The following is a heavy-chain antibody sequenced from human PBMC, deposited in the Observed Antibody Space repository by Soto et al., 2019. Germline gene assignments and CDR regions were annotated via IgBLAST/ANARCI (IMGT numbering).Heavy chain of an antibody. CDR2: ISYDGSNK. CDR1: GFTFSSYG. CDR3: AKDRHDFWSGYYTSPSGYYGMDV. D-gene: IGHD3-3*01. V-gene: IGHV3-30*18. J-gene: IGHJ6*02. Sequence: GGSLRLSCAASGFTFSSYGMHWVRQAPGKGLEWVAVISYDGSNKYYADSVKGRFTISRDNSKNTLYLQMNSLRAEDTAVYYCAKDRHDFWSGYYTSPSGYYGMDVWGQGTTVTVSS.